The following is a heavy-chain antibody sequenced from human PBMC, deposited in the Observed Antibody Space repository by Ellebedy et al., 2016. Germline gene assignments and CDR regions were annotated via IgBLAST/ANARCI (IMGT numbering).Heavy chain of an antibody. CDR2: IYYSGST. J-gene: IGHJ4*02. D-gene: IGHD3-16*01. V-gene: IGHV4-59*01. CDR1: GGSISSYY. Sequence: GSLRLSCTVSGGSISSYYWSWIRQPPGKGLEWIGYIYYSGSTNYNPSLKSRVTISVDTSKNQFSLKLSSVTAADTAVYYCGGIDAYYFDYWGQGTLVTVSS. CDR3: GGIDAYYFDY.